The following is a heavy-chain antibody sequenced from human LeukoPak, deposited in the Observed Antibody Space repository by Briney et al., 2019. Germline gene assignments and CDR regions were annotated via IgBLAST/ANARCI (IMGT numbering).Heavy chain of an antibody. D-gene: IGHD6-19*01. CDR1: GVTFSSYA. V-gene: IGHV3-23*01. CDR2: ISGSGGST. Sequence: GGSLRLSCAASGVTFSSYAMSWVRQAPGKGLEWVSAISGSGGSTYYADSVKGRFTISRDNSKNTLYLQMNSLRAEDTAVYYCAKVGSGWYRGYFDYWGQGTLVTVSS. CDR3: AKVGSGWYRGYFDY. J-gene: IGHJ4*02.